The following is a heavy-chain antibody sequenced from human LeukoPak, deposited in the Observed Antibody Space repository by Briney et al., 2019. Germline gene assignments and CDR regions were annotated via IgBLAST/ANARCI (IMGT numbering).Heavy chain of an antibody. V-gene: IGHV1-2*02. CDR2: INPNSGGT. CDR1: GYTFTGYY. Sequence: GASVKVSCTASGYTFTGYYMHWVRQAPGQGLEWMGWINPNSGGTNYAQKFQGRVTMTRDTSISTAYMELSRLRSDDTAVYYCARDPGYCSGGSCYSDAFDIWGRGTMVTVSS. CDR3: ARDPGYCSGGSCYSDAFDI. J-gene: IGHJ3*02. D-gene: IGHD2-15*01.